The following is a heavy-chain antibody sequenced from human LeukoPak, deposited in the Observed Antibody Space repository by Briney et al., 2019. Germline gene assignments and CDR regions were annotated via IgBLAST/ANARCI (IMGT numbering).Heavy chain of an antibody. V-gene: IGHV4-34*01. D-gene: IGHD1-26*01. J-gene: IGHJ3*02. CDR3: ARRRRIVGATPGAFDI. CDR1: GGSFSGYY. CDR2: INHSGST. Sequence: SETLSLTCAVYGGSFSGYYWSWIRQPPGKGLEGIGEINHSGSTNYNPSLKSRVTISVGTSKNQFSLKLSSVTAADTAVYYCARRRRIVGATPGAFDIWGQGTMVTVSS.